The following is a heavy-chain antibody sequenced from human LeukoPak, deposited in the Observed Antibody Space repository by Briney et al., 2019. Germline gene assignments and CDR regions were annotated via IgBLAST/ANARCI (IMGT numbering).Heavy chain of an antibody. Sequence: ASLKVSCKASGYTFTGYYMHWVRQAPGQGLEWMGWISPNSGGANYAQKFQGRVTMTRDTSISTAYMELSRLTSDDTAVYYCARAAAGNWFDPWGQGTLVTVST. J-gene: IGHJ5*02. D-gene: IGHD6-13*01. CDR3: ARAAAGNWFDP. V-gene: IGHV1-2*02. CDR2: ISPNSGGA. CDR1: GYTFTGYY.